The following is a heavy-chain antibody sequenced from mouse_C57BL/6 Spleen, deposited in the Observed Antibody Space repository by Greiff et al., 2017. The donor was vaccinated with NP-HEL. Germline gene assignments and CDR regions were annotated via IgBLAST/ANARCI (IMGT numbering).Heavy chain of an antibody. D-gene: IGHD1-1*01. J-gene: IGHJ4*01. CDR3: TRAEYYYGSSYDYAMDY. V-gene: IGHV5-9-1*02. CDR1: GFTFSSYA. Sequence: EVQLVESGEGLVKPGGSLKLSCAASGFTFSSYAMSWVRQTPEKRLEWVAYISSGGDYIYYADTVKGRFTISRDNARNTLYLQMSRLKSEDTAMYYGTRAEYYYGSSYDYAMDYWGQGTSVTVSS. CDR2: ISSGGDYI.